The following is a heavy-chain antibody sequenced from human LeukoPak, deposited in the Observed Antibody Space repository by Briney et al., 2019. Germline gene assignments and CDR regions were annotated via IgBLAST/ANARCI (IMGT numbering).Heavy chain of an antibody. Sequence: GGSLRLSCAASGFTFSNYAMSWVRQAPGKGLEWVSSISSSSGNTYYADSVKGRFTISRDNSKNTLYLQMNNLSAEDTAVYYCAKVGGYLIYWGQGTLVTVSS. V-gene: IGHV3-23*01. CDR3: AKVGGYLIY. D-gene: IGHD3-22*01. CDR1: GFTFSNYA. CDR2: ISSSSGNT. J-gene: IGHJ4*02.